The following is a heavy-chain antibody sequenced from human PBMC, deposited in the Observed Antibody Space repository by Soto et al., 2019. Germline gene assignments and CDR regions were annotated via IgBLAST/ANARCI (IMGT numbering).Heavy chain of an antibody. D-gene: IGHD3-3*01. CDR2: VYYSGST. CDR3: ARRRSDYDLFDY. V-gene: IGHV4-59*08. J-gene: IGHJ4*01. CDR1: GGSISSFF. Sequence: PSETLSLTCTVSGGSISSFFWSWIRQPPGKGLEWIGYVYYSGSTSYNPSLKSRVTISVDTSKNQFSLKLSSVTAADTAVYYCARRRSDYDLFDYWGLGTLVTVSS.